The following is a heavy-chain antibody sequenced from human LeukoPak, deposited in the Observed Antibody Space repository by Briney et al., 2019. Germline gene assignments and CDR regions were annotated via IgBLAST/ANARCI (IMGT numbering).Heavy chain of an antibody. CDR3: AKGYYYDSSGYYSPFDY. D-gene: IGHD3-22*01. Sequence: PGGSLRLSCAASGFTFSSYAMSGVRQAPGKGLEWVSAISCSGGSTYYADSVKGRFTISRDNSKNTLYLQMNSLRAEDTAVYYCAKGYYYDSSGYYSPFDYWGQGTLVTVSS. J-gene: IGHJ4*02. CDR2: ISCSGGST. CDR1: GFTFSSYA. V-gene: IGHV3-23*01.